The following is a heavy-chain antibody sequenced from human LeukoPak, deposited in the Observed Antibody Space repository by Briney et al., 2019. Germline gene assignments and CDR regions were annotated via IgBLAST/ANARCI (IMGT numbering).Heavy chain of an antibody. D-gene: IGHD1-26*01. CDR2: ISSSSSTI. Sequence: PGGSLRLSCAASGFTFSSYSMNWVRQAPGKGLKWVSYISSSSSTIYYADSVKGRFTISRDNAKNSLYLQMNSLRAEDAAVYYCAREVELSFDYWGQGTLVTVSS. V-gene: IGHV3-48*01. J-gene: IGHJ4*02. CDR1: GFTFSSYS. CDR3: AREVELSFDY.